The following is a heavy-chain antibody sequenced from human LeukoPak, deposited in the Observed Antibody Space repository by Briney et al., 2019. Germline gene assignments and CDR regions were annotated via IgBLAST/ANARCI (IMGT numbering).Heavy chain of an antibody. V-gene: IGHV3-48*01. J-gene: IGHJ3*02. CDR1: GFTLSSYS. CDR2: ISSSSGTI. CDR3: ARLAGIWFGEPDHDALDI. Sequence: QPGGSLRLSCAASGFTLSSYSMNWVRQAPGKGLEWVSYISSSSGTIYYADSVKGRFTISRDNAKNSLYLQMNSLRAEDTAVYYCARLAGIWFGEPDHDALDIWGQGTMVTVSS. D-gene: IGHD3-10*01.